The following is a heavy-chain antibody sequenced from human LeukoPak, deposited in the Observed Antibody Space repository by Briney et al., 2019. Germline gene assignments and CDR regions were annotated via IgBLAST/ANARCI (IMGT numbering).Heavy chain of an antibody. D-gene: IGHD3-3*01. Sequence: GGSQTLSWPPSGFSFSICAMAWARLPPGRGREWASAISTGGGSTYYADYVKGRFTISRDNSKNTLCLQMNSLRVEDTAVYYCAKGDYTRARPYYYHMDVWGKGTTVTVSS. CDR3: AKGDYTRARPYYYHMDV. CDR2: ISTGGGST. V-gene: IGHV3-23*01. CDR1: GFSFSICA. J-gene: IGHJ6*03.